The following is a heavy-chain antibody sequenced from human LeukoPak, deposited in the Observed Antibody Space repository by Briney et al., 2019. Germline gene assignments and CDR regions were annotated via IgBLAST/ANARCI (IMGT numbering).Heavy chain of an antibody. CDR3: ARDYYDSRGEAFDI. J-gene: IGHJ3*02. V-gene: IGHV4-59*11. CDR1: GDSIGSHY. Sequence: RSSETLSLTCTVSGDSIGSHYWSWIRQPPGKGLEWIGYMFYVGSTNYNPSLKSRVTISVDTSKNQFSLNLNSVTAGDTAVYYCARDYYDSRGEAFDIWGQGTMVTVSS. CDR2: MFYVGST. D-gene: IGHD3-22*01.